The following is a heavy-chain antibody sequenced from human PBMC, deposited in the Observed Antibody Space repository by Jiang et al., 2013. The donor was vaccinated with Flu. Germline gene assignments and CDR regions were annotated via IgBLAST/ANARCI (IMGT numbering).Heavy chain of an antibody. CDR2: SVSMELK. D-gene: IGHD3-9*01. CDR1: GFMFSYYQ. CDR3: ATLRGSSYDTYLADS. V-gene: IGHV3-30*02. J-gene: IGHJ4*02. Sequence: AASGFMFSYYQMFWSARLQARGWSGWHLSVSMELKNTNAESVKGRFTISRDNSKNTLYLQMSSLTADDTSVYYCATLRGSSYDTYLADSWGQGNSGHRLL.